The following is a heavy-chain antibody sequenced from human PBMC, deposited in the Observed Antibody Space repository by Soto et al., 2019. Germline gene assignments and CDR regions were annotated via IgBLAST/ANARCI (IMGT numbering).Heavy chain of an antibody. D-gene: IGHD5-18*01. J-gene: IGHJ6*02. V-gene: IGHV3-30*18. CDR1: GFTFSSYG. CDR2: ISYDGSNK. CDR3: AKDRSRRRIQLWPQRDYYGMDV. Sequence: GGSLRLSCAASGFTFSSYGMHWVRQAPGKGLEWVAVISYDGSNKYYADSVKGRFTISRDNSKNTLYLQMNSLRAEDTAVYYCAKDRSRRRIQLWPQRDYYGMDVWGQGTTVTVSS.